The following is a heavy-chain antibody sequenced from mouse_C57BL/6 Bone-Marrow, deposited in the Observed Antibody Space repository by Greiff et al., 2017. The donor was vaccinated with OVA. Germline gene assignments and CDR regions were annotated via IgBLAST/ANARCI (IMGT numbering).Heavy chain of an antibody. J-gene: IGHJ1*03. CDR1: GFTFTDYY. CDR3: ARYTWYFDV. V-gene: IGHV7-3*01. CDR2: IRNKANGYTT. Sequence: EVQLVESGGGLVQPGGSLSLSCAASGFTFTDYYMSWVRQPPGKALEWLGFIRNKANGYTTEYSASVKGRFTISRDNSQSILYLQMNALRAEDSATYYCARYTWYFDVWGTGTTVTVSS.